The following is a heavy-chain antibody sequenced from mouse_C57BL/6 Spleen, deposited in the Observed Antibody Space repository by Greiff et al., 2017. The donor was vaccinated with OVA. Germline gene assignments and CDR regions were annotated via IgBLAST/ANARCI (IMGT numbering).Heavy chain of an antibody. J-gene: IGHJ2*01. CDR1: GYTFTDYE. V-gene: IGHV1-15*01. CDR3: TRGIPGAYYFDY. CDR2: IDPETGGT. D-gene: IGHD5-1-1*01. Sequence: VQLQQSGAELVRPGASVTLSCKASGYTFTDYEMHWVKQTPVHGLEWIGAIDPETGGTAYNQKFKGKAILTADKSSSTAYMELRSLTSEDSAVYYCTRGIPGAYYFDYWGQGTTLTVSS.